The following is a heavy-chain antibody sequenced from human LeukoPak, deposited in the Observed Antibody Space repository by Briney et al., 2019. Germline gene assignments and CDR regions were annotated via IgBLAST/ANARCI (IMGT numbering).Heavy chain of an antibody. J-gene: IGHJ4*02. CDR1: GFSFSAYW. V-gene: IGHV3-7*01. CDR3: ARFGYVAAVDV. D-gene: IGHD2-15*01. CDR2: INPAGSET. Sequence: GGSLRLSCAASGFSFSAYWMTWVRQAPGTGLELVAHINPAGSETWYVDPVKGRFSISRDNAKNLVYLQMNSLRAEDTAVYHCARFGYVAAVDVWGQGTPVTVSS.